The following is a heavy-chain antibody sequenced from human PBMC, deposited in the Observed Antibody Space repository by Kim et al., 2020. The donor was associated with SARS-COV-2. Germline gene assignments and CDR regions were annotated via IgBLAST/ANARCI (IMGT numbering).Heavy chain of an antibody. V-gene: IGHV4-59*01. Sequence: NYKPSLRSRVTISVDTSKNQFSLKLRSVTTADTAVYYCARDRKDDYGMDVWGQGTTVTVSS. J-gene: IGHJ6*02. CDR3: ARDRKDDYGMDV.